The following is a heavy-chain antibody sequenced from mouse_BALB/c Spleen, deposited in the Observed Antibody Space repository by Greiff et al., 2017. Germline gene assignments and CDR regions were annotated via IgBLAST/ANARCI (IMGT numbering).Heavy chain of an antibody. CDR3: ARRGLRRAGAMDY. CDR1: GFTFSSYT. CDR2: ISNGGGST. Sequence: EVHLVESGGGLVQPGGSLKLSCAASGFTFSSYTMSWVRQTPEKRLEWVAYISNGGGSTYYPDTVKGRFTISRDNAKNTLYLQMSSLKSEDTAMYYCARRGLRRAGAMDYWGQGTSVTVSS. D-gene: IGHD2-2*01. V-gene: IGHV5-12-2*01. J-gene: IGHJ4*01.